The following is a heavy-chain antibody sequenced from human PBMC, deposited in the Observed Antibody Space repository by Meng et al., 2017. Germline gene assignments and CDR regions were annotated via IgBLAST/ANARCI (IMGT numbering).Heavy chain of an antibody. V-gene: IGHV4-34*01. CDR3: ARGPRAYTAAAGTTRYYFDY. D-gene: IGHD6-13*01. CDR2: INHSGST. Sequence: VQRPRWGAGLLNPSETLSLSCAVYGGSFSGYYWSWIRQPPGKGLEWIGEINHSGSTNYNPSLKSRVTISVDTSKNQFSLKLSSVTAADTAVYYCARGPRAYTAAAGTTRYYFDYWGQGTLVTVSS. CDR1: GGSFSGYY. J-gene: IGHJ4*02.